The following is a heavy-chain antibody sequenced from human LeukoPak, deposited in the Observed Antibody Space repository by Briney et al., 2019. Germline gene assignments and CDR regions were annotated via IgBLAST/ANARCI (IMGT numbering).Heavy chain of an antibody. Sequence: GGSLRLSCAASGFTFSSYAMSWVREAPGEGLEWGSTISGGGVTTYYADSVKGRLTISRDNSKNTVSLQMNSLRDDDTAVYFCARESPVAAVGRSWFDPWGQGTLVTVSS. V-gene: IGHV3-23*01. D-gene: IGHD6-13*01. CDR2: ISGGGVTT. CDR1: GFTFSSYA. CDR3: ARESPVAAVGRSWFDP. J-gene: IGHJ5*02.